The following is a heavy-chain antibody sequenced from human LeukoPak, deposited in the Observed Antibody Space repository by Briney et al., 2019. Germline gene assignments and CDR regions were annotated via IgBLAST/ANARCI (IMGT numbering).Heavy chain of an antibody. Sequence: SQTLSLTCTVSGGSISSDDYYWSWIRQHPGKGLEWIGYIYYSGSTYYNPSLKSRLTISVDPSKNQFSLKVSSVTAADTAVYYCTRQRSYNWYFGLWGRGTLVTVSS. D-gene: IGHD3-10*01. J-gene: IGHJ2*01. CDR2: IYYSGST. CDR3: TRQRSYNWYFGL. CDR1: GGSISSDDYY. V-gene: IGHV4-31*03.